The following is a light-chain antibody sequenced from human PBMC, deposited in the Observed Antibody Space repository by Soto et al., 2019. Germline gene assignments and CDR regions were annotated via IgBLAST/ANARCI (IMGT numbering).Light chain of an antibody. CDR1: SSNIGNNY. CDR3: GTWDSSLSAKV. V-gene: IGLV1-51*01. CDR2: DNN. Sequence: QSALTQPPSVSAAPGQKVTISCSGSSSNIGNNYVSWYQQLPGTAPKLLIYDNNKRPSGIPDRFSGSKSGTSATLGITGLPTGDEADYYCGTWDSSLSAKVFGTGTKVTVL. J-gene: IGLJ1*01.